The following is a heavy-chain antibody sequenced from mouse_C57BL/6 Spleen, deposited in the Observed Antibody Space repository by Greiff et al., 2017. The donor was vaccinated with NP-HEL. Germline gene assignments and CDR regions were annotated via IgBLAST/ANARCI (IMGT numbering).Heavy chain of an antibody. CDR3: AREYYGSPYYLDC. D-gene: IGHD1-1*01. Sequence: VQLQQSGAELAKPGASVKLSCKASGYTFTSYWMHWVKQRPGQGLEWIGYINPSSGYTKYNQKFKDKATLTADKSSSTAYMQLSSLTYEDSAVYYCAREYYGSPYYLDCWGQGTTLAVSS. J-gene: IGHJ2*01. CDR1: GYTFTSYW. CDR2: INPSSGYT. V-gene: IGHV1-7*01.